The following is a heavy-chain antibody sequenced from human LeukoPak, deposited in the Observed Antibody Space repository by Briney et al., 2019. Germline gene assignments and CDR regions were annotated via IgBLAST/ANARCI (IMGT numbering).Heavy chain of an antibody. V-gene: IGHV4-38-2*02. CDR3: AREPSDFWSGYYSGTGFDP. CDR1: GYSISSGYY. D-gene: IGHD3-3*01. Sequence: SESLSLTCTVSGYSISSGYYWGWIRQPPGKGLVWIGSIYHSGSTYYNPSLKSRVTISVDMSKNQFSLKLSSVTAADTAVYYCAREPSDFWSGYYSGTGFDPWGQGTLVTVSS. J-gene: IGHJ5*02. CDR2: IYHSGST.